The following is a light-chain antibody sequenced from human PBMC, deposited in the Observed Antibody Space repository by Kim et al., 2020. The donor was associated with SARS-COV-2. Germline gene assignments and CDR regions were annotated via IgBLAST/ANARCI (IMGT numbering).Light chain of an antibody. J-gene: IGKJ1*01. V-gene: IGKV1-27*01. CDR1: QDIANS. CDR2: AAS. Sequence: APVGDRVPCICRASQDIANSLAWYQQNPGNVPPLLFYAASSLQSGFPSRFSGRVSGPEFTLNIGSLHTEDVGIYYCHKYNSSPWPFGPGTKVDIK. CDR3: HKYNSSPWP.